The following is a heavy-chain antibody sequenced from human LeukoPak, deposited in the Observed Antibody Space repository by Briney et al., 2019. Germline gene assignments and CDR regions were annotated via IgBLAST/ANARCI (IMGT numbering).Heavy chain of an antibody. Sequence: GGSLRLSCAASGFTFSYFWMHWVRQVPGKGLVWVSGINNDGTATYYADSVKGRFTISRDNAKNTVYPQMTGLRAEDTTVYYCATVSEYWGQGTLVTVSS. CDR2: INNDGTAT. J-gene: IGHJ4*02. V-gene: IGHV3-74*01. CDR1: GFTFSYFW. CDR3: ATVSEY.